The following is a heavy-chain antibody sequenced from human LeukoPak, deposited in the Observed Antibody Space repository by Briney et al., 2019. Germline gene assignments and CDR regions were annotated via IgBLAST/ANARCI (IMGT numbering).Heavy chain of an antibody. CDR1: GVTFYDYA. D-gene: IGHD6-13*01. V-gene: IGHV3-9*01. CDR3: AKEGGAGSYYYYGIHV. CDR2: ISWNSGSI. J-gene: IGHJ6*02. Sequence: QTGGALRLFCAASGVTFYDYAKHWVRQGPGKGLEGVSGISWNSGSIVYADSVKGRFTISRDNAKNSLYLQMNSLRVEDTALYYCAKEGGAGSYYYYGIHVWGQGTTVTDSS.